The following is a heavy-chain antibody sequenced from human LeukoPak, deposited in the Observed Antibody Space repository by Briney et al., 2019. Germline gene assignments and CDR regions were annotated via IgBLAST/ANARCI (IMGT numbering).Heavy chain of an antibody. CDR3: TRKGLGGELGGFDH. J-gene: IGHJ4*02. CDR2: MNSNGDIT. D-gene: IGHD1-26*01. V-gene: IGHV3-20*04. Sequence: GGSLRLPCAASGFRFDDFGKSWVRQAPGKGLEWVSGMNSNGDITGYADSVKGRFTISRDNAKNSLYLQMDILRAEDTALYYCTRKGLGGELGGFDHWGQGTLVTVSS. CDR1: GFRFDDFG.